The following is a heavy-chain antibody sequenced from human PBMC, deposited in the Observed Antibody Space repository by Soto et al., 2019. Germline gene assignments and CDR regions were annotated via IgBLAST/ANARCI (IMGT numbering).Heavy chain of an antibody. CDR2: ISLYSDGT. V-gene: IGHV1-18*01. CDR3: ARVVPGAEAWFGP. D-gene: IGHD2-2*01. J-gene: IGHJ5*02. CDR1: GYTFSNYC. Sequence: ASVKVSCKTSGYTFSNYCITWVRQAPGQPLEWLGWISLYSDGTNYAQKFQGRVSMTTDTSTTTAYMELRSLRSDDTAIYYCARVVPGAEAWFGPWGQGTLVTVSS.